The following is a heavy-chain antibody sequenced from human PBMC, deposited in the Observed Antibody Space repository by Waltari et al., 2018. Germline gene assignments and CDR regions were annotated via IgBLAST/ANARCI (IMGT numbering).Heavy chain of an antibody. CDR2: ISSSGSTI. CDR3: AVRYSSSWSSFDY. CDR1: GFTFSSYE. Sequence: EVQLVESGGGLVQPGGSLRLSCAASGFTFSSYEMNWVRQAPGKGLEWVSYISSSGSTIYYADSVKGRFTISRDNAKNSLYLQMNSLRAEDTAVYYCAVRYSSSWSSFDYWGQGTLVTVSS. V-gene: IGHV3-48*03. D-gene: IGHD6-13*01. J-gene: IGHJ4*02.